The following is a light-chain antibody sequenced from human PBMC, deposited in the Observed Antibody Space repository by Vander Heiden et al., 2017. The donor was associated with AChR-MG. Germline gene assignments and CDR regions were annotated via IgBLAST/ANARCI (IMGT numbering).Light chain of an antibody. Sequence: QSALTQPASVSVSPGQSITISCTGTSSDVGIYNLVSWYQQHPGKAPKLMIYEVSKRPSGVSNRFSGSKSGNTASLTISGLQAEDEADYYCCSYAGSSTHVVFGGGTKLTVL. V-gene: IGLV2-23*02. CDR2: EVS. CDR1: SSDVGIYNL. J-gene: IGLJ2*01. CDR3: CSYAGSSTHVV.